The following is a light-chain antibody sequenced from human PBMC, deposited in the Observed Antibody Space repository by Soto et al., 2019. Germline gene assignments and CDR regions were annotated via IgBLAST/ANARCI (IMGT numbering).Light chain of an antibody. V-gene: IGLV2-14*03. Sequence: QSALTQPASVSGSPGQSITISCTGTISDVGVYNYVSWYQHHPGKAPKLMIYDVSNRPSGVSNRFSGSKSGNTASLTISGLQAEYEADYYCSSYTSSSTRFGTGTKLTV. CDR2: DVS. J-gene: IGLJ1*01. CDR1: ISDVGVYNY. CDR3: SSYTSSSTR.